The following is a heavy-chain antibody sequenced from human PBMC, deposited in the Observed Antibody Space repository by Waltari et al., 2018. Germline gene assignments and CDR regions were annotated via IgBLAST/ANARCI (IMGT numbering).Heavy chain of an antibody. CDR2: IIPILGTA. D-gene: IGHD4-17*01. CDR3: ASDTPPVNYGDYVDYAFDI. Sequence: QVQLVQSGAEVKKPGSSVTVSCKASGGTFSSYAISGVRRAHGQGRELMGEIIPILGTAYYAQKFPGRVTITADESTSTAYMERSSLRSEYMAVYYCASDTPPVNYGDYVDYAFDIWCQGTMVTVSS. J-gene: IGHJ3*02. CDR1: GGTFSSYA. V-gene: IGHV1-69*11.